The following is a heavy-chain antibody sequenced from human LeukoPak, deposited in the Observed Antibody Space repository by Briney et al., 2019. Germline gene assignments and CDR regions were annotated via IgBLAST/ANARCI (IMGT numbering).Heavy chain of an antibody. CDR2: INPNSGGT. J-gene: IGHJ4*02. D-gene: IGHD3-9*01. Sequence: ASVKVSCKASGYTFTGYYMHWVRQAPGQGLEWMGWINPNSGGTNYAQKFQGRVTMTRDTSISTAYMELSRLRSDDTAVYYCARAFYYDILTGYYPLGYWGQGTLVTVSS. CDR3: ARAFYYDILTGYYPLGY. V-gene: IGHV1-2*02. CDR1: GYTFTGYY.